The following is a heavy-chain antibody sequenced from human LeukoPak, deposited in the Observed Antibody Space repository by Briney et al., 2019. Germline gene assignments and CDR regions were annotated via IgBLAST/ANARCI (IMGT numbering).Heavy chain of an antibody. D-gene: IGHD1-26*01. Sequence: GASVKVSCKASGYTFTSYGISWVRQAPGQGLEWMGWISAYNGNTNYAQKLQGRVTMTTDTSTSTAYMELRSLRSDDTAVYYCASPSFSGGSYYVDAFDIWGQGTMVTVSS. CDR3: ASPSFSGGSYYVDAFDI. V-gene: IGHV1-18*01. CDR1: GYTFTSYG. CDR2: ISAYNGNT. J-gene: IGHJ3*02.